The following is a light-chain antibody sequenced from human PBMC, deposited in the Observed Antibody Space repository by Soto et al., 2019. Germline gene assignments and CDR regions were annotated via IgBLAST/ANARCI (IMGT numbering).Light chain of an antibody. CDR1: QAIRND. Sequence: AIPMTQSPSSLSASVGDRGTSXXRASQAIRNDLGWYQQKPGQAPXPLIFGASNLQAWVPVRFSAIVSITNFTLTISNLQPKNFSRNSGRQDYTYSSTFGKGTRV. V-gene: IGKV1-6*01. J-gene: IGKJ1*01. CDR3: RQDYTYSST. CDR2: GAS.